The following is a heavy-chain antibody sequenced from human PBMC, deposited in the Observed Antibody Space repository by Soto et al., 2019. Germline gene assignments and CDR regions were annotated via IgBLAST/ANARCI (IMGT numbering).Heavy chain of an antibody. CDR3: ARGQRFSDWFDP. V-gene: IGHV4-4*07. CDR2: IYSSGST. CDR1: GGAISGYY. J-gene: IGHJ5*02. Sequence: TSETLSLTCTVTGGAISGYYWTWIRQSDGERLEWIGRIYSSGSTNYNPSLKSRVTISLDTSMNYFSLRLSSVTAADTAVYYCARGQRFSDWFDPWGQGTLVTVSS. D-gene: IGHD3-3*01.